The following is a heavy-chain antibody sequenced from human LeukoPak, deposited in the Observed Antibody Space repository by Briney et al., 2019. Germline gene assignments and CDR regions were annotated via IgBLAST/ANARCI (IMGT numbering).Heavy chain of an antibody. CDR1: GFTFSSYA. V-gene: IGHV3-23*01. J-gene: IGHJ6*02. Sequence: PGGSLRLSCAASGFTFSSYAMSWVRQAPGKGLEWVSAVSGSGGSTYYADSVKGRFTISRDISKNTLYLQMNSLRAEDTAVYYCAKDLGRLHVGMDVWGQGTTVTVSS. CDR2: VSGSGGST. D-gene: IGHD7-27*01. CDR3: AKDLGRLHVGMDV.